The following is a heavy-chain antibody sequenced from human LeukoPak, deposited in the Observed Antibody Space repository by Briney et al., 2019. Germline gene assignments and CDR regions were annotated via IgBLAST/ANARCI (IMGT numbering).Heavy chain of an antibody. J-gene: IGHJ3*02. Sequence: GGSLRLSCAASGFTFSSYAMSWVRQAPGKGLEWVSAISGSGGSTHYADSVKGRFTISRDNSKNTLYLQMNSLRAEDTAVYYCAKDPMSGIVGAPDAFDIWGQGTMVTVSS. CDR3: AKDPMSGIVGAPDAFDI. V-gene: IGHV3-23*01. D-gene: IGHD1-26*01. CDR2: ISGSGGST. CDR1: GFTFSSYA.